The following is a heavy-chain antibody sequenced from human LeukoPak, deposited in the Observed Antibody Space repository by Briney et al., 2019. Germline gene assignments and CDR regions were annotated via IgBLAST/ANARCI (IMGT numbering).Heavy chain of an antibody. D-gene: IGHD6-6*01. CDR1: GFTFSDYH. V-gene: IGHV3-11*03. CDR3: AGTRQLHAGFDP. Sequence: PGGSLRLSCAASGFTFSDYHMNWIRQAPGKGLEWLSYISTSSSYTDYADSVKGRFTISRDNAKNLLYLQMNSLRAEDTAVYYCAGTRQLHAGFDPWGQGTLVTVSS. CDR2: ISTSSSYT. J-gene: IGHJ5*02.